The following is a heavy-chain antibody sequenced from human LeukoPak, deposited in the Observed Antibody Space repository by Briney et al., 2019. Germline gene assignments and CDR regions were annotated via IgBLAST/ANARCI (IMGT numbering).Heavy chain of an antibody. D-gene: IGHD6-13*01. CDR3: ARGGSSWSGYFQH. J-gene: IGHJ1*01. CDR1: GFTFSIYW. Sequence: GGSLRLSCAASGFTFSIYWIHWVRQAPGKGLVWVSRINSDGSSTTYADSVKGRFTISRDNAKNTLYLQMNSLRAEDTAVYYCARGGSSWSGYFQHWGQGTLVTVSS. V-gene: IGHV3-74*01. CDR2: INSDGSST.